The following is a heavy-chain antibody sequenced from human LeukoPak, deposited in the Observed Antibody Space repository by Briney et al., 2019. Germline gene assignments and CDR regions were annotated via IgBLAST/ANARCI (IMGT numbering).Heavy chain of an antibody. CDR1: GFTFSSYE. Sequence: GRSLRLSCAASGFTFSSYEMNWVRQAPGKGLGWVGRSRNKAHSYTKPYAASVKGRLTISRNDSKNSVFLPMNIMKTEDTAVYYCVRVKNGNAKDFDHWGQGTLVTVSS. D-gene: IGHD2-8*01. V-gene: IGHV3-72*01. CDR3: VRVKNGNAKDFDH. CDR2: SRNKAHSYTK. J-gene: IGHJ4*02.